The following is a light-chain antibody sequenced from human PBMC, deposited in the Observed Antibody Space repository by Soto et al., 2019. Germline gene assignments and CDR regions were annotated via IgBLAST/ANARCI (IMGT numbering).Light chain of an antibody. V-gene: IGLV2-14*01. CDR2: DVS. CDR1: SSDVGGYNY. CDR3: RSYTRSRTRLYV. Sequence: QSALTQPASVSGSPGQSITISCTGTSSDVGGYNYVSWYQQHPGKPPKLMLYDVSNRPSGVSNRFSGSKSGNTASLTISGLQADDEAYYYCRSYTRSRTRLYVCGTGTKLTVL. J-gene: IGLJ1*01.